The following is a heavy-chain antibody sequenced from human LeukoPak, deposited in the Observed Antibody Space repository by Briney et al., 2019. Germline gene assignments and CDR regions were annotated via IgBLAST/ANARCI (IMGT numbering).Heavy chain of an antibody. V-gene: IGHV3-33*01. CDR3: ARDAGRVFDY. J-gene: IGHJ4*02. CDR1: GYTFSTYG. CDR2: IWYDGSYK. Sequence: GRSLRLSCAASGYTFSTYGLHWVRQAPGRGLEWVAVIWYDGSYKYYADSVKGRFTVSRDDSKNTMYLQMDSLRAEDTAVYYCARDAGRVFDYWGQGTLVTVSS.